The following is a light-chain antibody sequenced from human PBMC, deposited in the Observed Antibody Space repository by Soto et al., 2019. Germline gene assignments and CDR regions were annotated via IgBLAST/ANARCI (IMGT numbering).Light chain of an antibody. V-gene: IGKV3-20*01. CDR3: QQYANSPLT. CDR2: GAS. J-gene: IGKJ3*01. CDR1: QSVSSSY. Sequence: EIVLTQSPGTLSLSPGERATLSCRASQSVSSSYLVWYQQKPGQAPRILIYGASSRATGIPDRFTGSGSGTDFTLTISRLEPEDFAVYYCQQYANSPLTFGPGTNVNIK.